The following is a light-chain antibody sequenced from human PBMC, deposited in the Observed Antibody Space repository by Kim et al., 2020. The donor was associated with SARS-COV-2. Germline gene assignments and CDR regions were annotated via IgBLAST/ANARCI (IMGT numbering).Light chain of an antibody. V-gene: IGLV1-51*01. CDR1: SYHIGKNY. CDR2: HDN. CDR3: GAWDTGLTAFFV. J-gene: IGLJ1*01. Sequence: KVTITVFGTSYHIGKNYVSWYQRLPRTPPKLLIYHDNKRPSGVPDRFYGSKSGTSATLDIAGLQTGDEADYYCGAWDTGLTAFFVFGTGTQLTVL.